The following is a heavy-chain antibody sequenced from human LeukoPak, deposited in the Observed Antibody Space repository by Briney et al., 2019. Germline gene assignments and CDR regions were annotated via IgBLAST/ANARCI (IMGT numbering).Heavy chain of an antibody. CDR2: IYNSGST. V-gene: IGHV4-39*01. CDR3: ASEGYCTNGVCHDAFDI. CDR1: GGSISSSTYY. D-gene: IGHD2-8*01. Sequence: SETLSLTCTVAGGSISSSTYYWGWIRQPPGKGLEWIGSIYNSGSTYYNPSLKSRVTISVDTSKNQFSLKLSSVTAADTAVYYCASEGYCTNGVCHDAFDIWGQGTMVTVSS. J-gene: IGHJ3*02.